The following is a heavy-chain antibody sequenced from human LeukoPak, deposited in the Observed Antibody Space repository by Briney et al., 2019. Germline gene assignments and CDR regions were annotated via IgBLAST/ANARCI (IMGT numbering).Heavy chain of an antibody. Sequence: GSLRLSCAASGFTVSSSYMSWVRQAPGKGLEWIGSIYYSGSTYYNPSLKSRVTISVDTSKNQFSLKLRSVTAADTAVYYCARRLGGSGSYYYWGQGTLVTVSS. CDR2: IYYSGST. CDR3: ARRLGGSGSYYY. J-gene: IGHJ4*02. V-gene: IGHV4-39*01. CDR1: GFTVSSSY. D-gene: IGHD3-10*01.